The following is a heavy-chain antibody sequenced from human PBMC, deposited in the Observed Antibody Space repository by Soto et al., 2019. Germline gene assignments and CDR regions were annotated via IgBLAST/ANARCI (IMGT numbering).Heavy chain of an antibody. V-gene: IGHV1-18*01. CDR2: ISPYNDNT. CDR3: ARQGSSWYFDHHHFDY. J-gene: IGHJ4*02. CDR1: GYTFSSYG. Sequence: ASVKVSCKASGYTFSSYGISGVRQAPGQGLEWMGWISPYNDNTNYAQKVQGRVTMTTDTSTSTAYMELWGLGSDDTAVYYCARQGSSWYFDHHHFDYWGQRTLLAVSS. D-gene: IGHD6-13*01.